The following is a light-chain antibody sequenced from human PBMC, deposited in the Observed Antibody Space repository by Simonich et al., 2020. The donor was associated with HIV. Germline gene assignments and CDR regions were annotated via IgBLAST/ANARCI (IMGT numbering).Light chain of an antibody. J-gene: IGKJ1*01. V-gene: IGKV4-1*01. Sequence: DIVMTQSPDSLAVSLGERATINCKSSQSVLYSSNNKNYLAWYQQKPGQPTKLLIYWASTRESGVPDRFSASGSGTDFTLTISSLQAEDVAVYYCQQYYSTPPTFGQGTKVEIK. CDR1: QSVLYSSNNKNY. CDR3: QQYYSTPPT. CDR2: WAS.